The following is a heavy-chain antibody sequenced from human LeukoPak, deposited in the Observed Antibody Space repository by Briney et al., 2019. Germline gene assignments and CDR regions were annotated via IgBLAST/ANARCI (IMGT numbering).Heavy chain of an antibody. V-gene: IGHV1-8*03. D-gene: IGHD3-22*01. J-gene: IGHJ4*02. CDR3: AREDYYDSGSNDY. Sequence: ASVKVSCKASGYIFTSYDINWVRQATGQGLEWMGWMNPNSGNTGYAQKLQGRVTITRNTSISTVYMELSRLRSEDTAVYYCAREDYYDSGSNDYWGQGTLVTVSS. CDR1: GYIFTSYD. CDR2: MNPNSGNT.